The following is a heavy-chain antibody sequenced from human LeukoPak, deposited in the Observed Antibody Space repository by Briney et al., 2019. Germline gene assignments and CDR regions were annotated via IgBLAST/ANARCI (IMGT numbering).Heavy chain of an antibody. CDR3: ARRQARPTVTWYFDL. CDR1: GGFISSCY. D-gene: IGHD4-17*01. V-gene: IGHV4-59*08. Sequence: SETLSLTCAVSGGFISSCYWSWIRQPPGKGLEWIGYIYYTGSTNYNPSLKSRVTISLDTSKNQFSLKLSSVTAADMAVYYCARRQARPTVTWYFDLWGRGTLVTVSS. J-gene: IGHJ2*01. CDR2: IYYTGST.